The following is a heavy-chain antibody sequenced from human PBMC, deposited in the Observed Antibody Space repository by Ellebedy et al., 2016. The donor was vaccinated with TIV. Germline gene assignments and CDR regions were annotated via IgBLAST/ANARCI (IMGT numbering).Heavy chain of an antibody. CDR1: GGSISSYY. CDR2: IYYSGST. J-gene: IGHJ5*02. D-gene: IGHD1-14*01. Sequence: SETLSLTXTVSGGSISSYYWSWIRQPPGKGLEWIGYIYYSGSTNYNPSLKSRVTISVDTSKNQFSLKLSSVTAADTAVYYCARGLRRYVSWFNPWGQGTLVTVSS. CDR3: ARGLRRYVSWFNP. V-gene: IGHV4-59*01.